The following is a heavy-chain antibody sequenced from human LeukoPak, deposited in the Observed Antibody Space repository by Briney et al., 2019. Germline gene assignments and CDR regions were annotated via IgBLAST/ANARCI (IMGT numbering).Heavy chain of an antibody. CDR1: GYSFTDYY. CDR3: ARSTIVGATLRVFDY. CDR2: INPNSGGT. V-gene: IGHV1-2*02. Sequence: ASVKVSCKASGYSFTDYYMHWVRQAPGQGLEWMGWINPNSGGTNYAQKFQGRVTMTRDTSISTAYMELSRLRSDDTAVYYCARSTIVGATLRVFDYWGQGTLVTVSS. D-gene: IGHD1-26*01. J-gene: IGHJ4*02.